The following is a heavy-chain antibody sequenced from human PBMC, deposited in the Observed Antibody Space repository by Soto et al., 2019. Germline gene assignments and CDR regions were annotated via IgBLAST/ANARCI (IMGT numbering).Heavy chain of an antibody. CDR1: GFTFSSYA. D-gene: IGHD5-12*01. J-gene: IGHJ4*02. Sequence: EVQLLEAGGGLVQPGGSLRLSCAASGFTFSSYAMSWVRQAPGTGLEWVSAISGSGGSTYYADSGHGRFTIYRDNNQNALYLHMNRLRAEDTAVYSCAKDRSIVATIRWPTDYWGQGTLVTVSS. CDR2: ISGSGGST. CDR3: AKDRSIVATIRWPTDY. V-gene: IGHV3-23*01.